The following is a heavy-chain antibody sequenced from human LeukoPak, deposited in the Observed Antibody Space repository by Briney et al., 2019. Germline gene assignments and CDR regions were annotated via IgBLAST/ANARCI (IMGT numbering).Heavy chain of an antibody. Sequence: PGGSLRLSCAASGFTFSSYWMSWVRQAPGKGLEWVANIKQDGSEKYYVDSVKGRFTISRDNAKNSLYLQMNSLRAEDTAVYYCAKEFPSTVTTDYFDYWGQGTLVTVSS. CDR3: AKEFPSTVTTDYFDY. CDR2: IKQDGSEK. J-gene: IGHJ4*02. D-gene: IGHD4-17*01. V-gene: IGHV3-7*03. CDR1: GFTFSSYW.